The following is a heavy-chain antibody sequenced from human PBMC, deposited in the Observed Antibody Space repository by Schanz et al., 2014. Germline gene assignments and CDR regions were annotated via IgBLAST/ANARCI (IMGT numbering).Heavy chain of an antibody. J-gene: IGHJ4*02. CDR1: GGSFSGYF. Sequence: QVQLQQWGAGLLKPSETLSLTCAVYGGSFSGYFWSWTRQSPEKGLEWIGEISHSGRTTYNPSLKSRATISVDTSKNQFFLKLSSVAAADTAVYYCARHLAESAAVAFDSWGQGTLVAVSS. V-gene: IGHV4-34*01. D-gene: IGHD6-13*01. CDR3: ARHLAESAAVAFDS. CDR2: ISHSGRT.